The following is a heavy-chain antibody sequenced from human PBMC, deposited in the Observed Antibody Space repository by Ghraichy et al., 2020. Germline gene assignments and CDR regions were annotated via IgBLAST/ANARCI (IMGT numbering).Heavy chain of an antibody. CDR2: ITWDGGST. CDR3: AREREKLITG. J-gene: IGHJ4*02. CDR1: GFTFNDYA. V-gene: IGHV3-43*01. Sequence: GGSLRLSCAASGFTFNDYAMHWVRQTPGKGLEWVSLITWDGGSTFYADSVKGRFTISRDNSKNSVYLQMNSLRTADTALYYCAREREKLITGWGQGTLVTVSS. D-gene: IGHD3-16*01.